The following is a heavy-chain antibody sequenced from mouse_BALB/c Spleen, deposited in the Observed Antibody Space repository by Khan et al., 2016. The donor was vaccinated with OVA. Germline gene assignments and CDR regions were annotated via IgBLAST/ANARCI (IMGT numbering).Heavy chain of an antibody. D-gene: IGHD1-1*02. Sequence: EVELVESGGGLVKPGGSLKLSCAASGFTFSDYYMYWVRQTPEKRLEWVATISDGGSSTYYPDSVKGRFPISRDNAKNNLYLQMNRRKSDDTAMYYCARAGYGGFAYWGQGTLVTVSA. V-gene: IGHV5-4*02. CDR3: ARAGYGGFAY. J-gene: IGHJ3*01. CDR1: GFTFSDYY. CDR2: ISDGGSST.